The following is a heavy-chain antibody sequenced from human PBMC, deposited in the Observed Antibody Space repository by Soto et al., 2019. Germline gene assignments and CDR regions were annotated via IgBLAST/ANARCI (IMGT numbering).Heavy chain of an antibody. CDR2: IYHSGST. CDR3: ARVPDR. V-gene: IGHV4-30-2*01. CDR1: GGSISRGGYS. Sequence: PSXTLSLTCAVSGGSISRGGYSWSWIRQPPGKGLEWIGYIYHSGSTYYNPSLKSRVTISVDRSKNQFSLKLSSVTAADTAVYYCARVPDRWGQGTLVTVSS. D-gene: IGHD2-2*01. J-gene: IGHJ5*02.